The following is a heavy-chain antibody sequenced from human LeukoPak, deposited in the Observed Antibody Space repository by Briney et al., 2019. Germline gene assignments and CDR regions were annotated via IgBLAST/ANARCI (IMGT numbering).Heavy chain of an antibody. CDR2: IYTSGST. D-gene: IGHD3-3*01. J-gene: IGHJ4*02. CDR1: GGSISSYY. Sequence: SETLSLTCTVSGGSISSYYWSWIRQPAGKGLEWIGRIYTSGSTNYNPSLKSRVTMSVDTSKNQFSLKLSSVTAADTAVYYCARDFTYYDFWSGYYYFDYWGQGTLVTVSS. CDR3: ARDFTYYDFWSGYYYFDY. V-gene: IGHV4-4*07.